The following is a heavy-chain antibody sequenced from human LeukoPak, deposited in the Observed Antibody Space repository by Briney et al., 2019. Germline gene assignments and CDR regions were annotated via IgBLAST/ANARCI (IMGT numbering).Heavy chain of an antibody. CDR1: GFTFSSYW. J-gene: IGHJ4*02. CDR2: IKQDGSEK. D-gene: IGHD3-22*01. Sequence: PGGSLRLSCAASGFTFSSYWMSWVRQAPGKGLEWVANIKQDGSEKYYVDSVKGRFTISRDNAKNSLYLQMNSLRAEDTAVYYCARDFDYYDSSGYCDYWGQGTLVPVSS. CDR3: ARDFDYYDSSGYCDY. V-gene: IGHV3-7*01.